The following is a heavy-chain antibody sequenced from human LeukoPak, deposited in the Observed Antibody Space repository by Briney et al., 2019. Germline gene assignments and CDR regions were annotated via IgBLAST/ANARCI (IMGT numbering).Heavy chain of an antibody. D-gene: IGHD6-13*01. Sequence: KPSETLSLTCAVYGGSFSGYYWSWIRQPPGKELEWIGEINHSGSTNYNPSLRSRVTISVDTSKNQFSLKLSSVTAADTGVYYCARGGYSSSYNWFDPWGQGTLVTVSS. CDR3: ARGGYSSSYNWFDP. V-gene: IGHV4-34*01. CDR1: GGSFSGYY. J-gene: IGHJ5*02. CDR2: INHSGST.